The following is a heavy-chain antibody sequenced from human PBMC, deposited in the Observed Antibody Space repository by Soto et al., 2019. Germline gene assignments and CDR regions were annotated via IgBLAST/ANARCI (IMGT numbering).Heavy chain of an antibody. Sequence: EIQILESGGALVQPGGSLRLSCSVSGFTFSDYAMNWVRQAPGKGLEWVSAGSGRGDGTFYADSVKGRFTISRDNSKNTVYMQINSLTVDDTAVYYWAKDVEAVLPNYGMDVWGRGTTVRVSS. CDR1: GFTFSDYA. CDR2: GSGRGDGT. D-gene: IGHD6-19*01. J-gene: IGHJ6*02. V-gene: IGHV3-23*01. CDR3: AKDVEAVLPNYGMDV.